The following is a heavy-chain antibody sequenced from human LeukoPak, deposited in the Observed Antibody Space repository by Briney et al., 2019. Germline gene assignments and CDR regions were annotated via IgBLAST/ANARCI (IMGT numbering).Heavy chain of an antibody. J-gene: IGHJ3*02. V-gene: IGHV1-8*02. D-gene: IGHD2-15*01. CDR1: GYTFTGYY. Sequence: ASVKVSCKASGYTFTGYYMHWVRQAPGQGLEWMGWMNPNSGNTGYAQKFQGRVTMTRNTSISTAYMELSSLRSEDTAVYYCARLIAASAFDIWGQGTMVTVSS. CDR3: ARLIAASAFDI. CDR2: MNPNSGNT.